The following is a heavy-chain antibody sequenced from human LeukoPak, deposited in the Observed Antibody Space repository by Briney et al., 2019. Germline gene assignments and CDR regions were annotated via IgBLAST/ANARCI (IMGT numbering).Heavy chain of an antibody. D-gene: IGHD2-2*01. CDR1: GGTFSSYA. Sequence: SVKVSCKASGGTFSSYAISWVRQAPGQGLEWMGGIIPIFGTANYAQKFQGRVTITTDESTSTAYMELSSLRSEDTAVYYCARPGCTSTSCYGPEGYYYYYYMDVWGKGTTVTVSS. CDR3: ARPGCTSTSCYGPEGYYYYYYMDV. V-gene: IGHV1-69*05. CDR2: IIPIFGTA. J-gene: IGHJ6*03.